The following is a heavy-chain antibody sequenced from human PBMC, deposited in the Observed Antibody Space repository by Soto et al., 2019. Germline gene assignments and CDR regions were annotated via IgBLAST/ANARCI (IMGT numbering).Heavy chain of an antibody. CDR2: INPNSGGT. CDR1: GYTFTGYY. J-gene: IGHJ6*02. V-gene: IGHV1-2*04. CDR3: ARGAAETTTYYYYGMDV. D-gene: IGHD3-10*01. Sequence: ASVKVSCKASGYTFTGYYMHWVRQAPGQGLEWMGWINPNSGGTNYAQKFQGWVTMTRDTSISTAYMELSRLRSDDTAVYYCARGAAETTTYYYYGMDVWGQGTTVTVSS.